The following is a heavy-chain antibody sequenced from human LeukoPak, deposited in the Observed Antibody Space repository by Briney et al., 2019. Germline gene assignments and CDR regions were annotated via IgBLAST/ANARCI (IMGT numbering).Heavy chain of an antibody. J-gene: IGHJ4*02. CDR3: AHRRDYGSGGVFDY. CDR2: IYWNDDK. V-gene: IGHV2-5*01. D-gene: IGHD4/OR15-4a*01. Sequence: SGPTLVNPTQTLTLTCTFSGFSLSTSGVGVGWIRQPPGKALEWVALIYWNDDKRYSPSLKSRLTITTDTSKNQVVLTMTNVDPVDTATYYCAHRRDYGSGGVFDYWGQGTLVTVSS. CDR1: GFSLSTSGVG.